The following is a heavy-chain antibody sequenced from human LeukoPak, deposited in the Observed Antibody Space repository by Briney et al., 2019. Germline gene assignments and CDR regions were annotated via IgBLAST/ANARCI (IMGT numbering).Heavy chain of an antibody. Sequence: PGGSLRLSCAASGFTFSTYEMNWVRQAPGKGLEWVSYISSRGSTIHYADSVKGRFTISRDNAKNSLYLQMNSLRAEHTAVYYCGGVCVSGSCSGGMDVWGQGTTVTVSS. J-gene: IGHJ6*02. CDR2: ISSRGSTI. D-gene: IGHD2-15*01. CDR1: GFTFSTYE. V-gene: IGHV3-48*03. CDR3: GGVCVSGSCSGGMDV.